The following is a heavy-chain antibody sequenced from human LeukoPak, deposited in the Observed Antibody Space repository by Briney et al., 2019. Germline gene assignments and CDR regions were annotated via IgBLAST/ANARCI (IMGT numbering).Heavy chain of an antibody. CDR2: MSAYNGNT. Sequence: ASVKVSCKASGYTFTSYGISWVRQAPGQGREWMGWMSAYNGNTNYAQKLQGRVTMTTDTSTSTAYLELRSLRSDDPAVYYCARELVRATTKNWFDPWGQGTLVTVSS. J-gene: IGHJ5*02. V-gene: IGHV1-18*01. CDR3: ARELVRATTKNWFDP. D-gene: IGHD1-26*01. CDR1: GYTFTSYG.